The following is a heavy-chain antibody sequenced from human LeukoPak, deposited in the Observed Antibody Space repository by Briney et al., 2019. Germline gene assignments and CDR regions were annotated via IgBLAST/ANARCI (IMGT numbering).Heavy chain of an antibody. CDR3: ARGVYYDYIWGSSGYYYYMDV. J-gene: IGHJ6*03. Sequence: ASVKVSCKASGYTFTSYGISWVRQAPGQGLEWMGWISAYNGNTSYAQKLQGRVTMTTDTSTSTAYMELRSLRSDDTAVYYCARGVYYDYIWGSSGYYYYMDVWGKGTTVTVSS. CDR2: ISAYNGNT. D-gene: IGHD3-16*01. CDR1: GYTFTSYG. V-gene: IGHV1-18*01.